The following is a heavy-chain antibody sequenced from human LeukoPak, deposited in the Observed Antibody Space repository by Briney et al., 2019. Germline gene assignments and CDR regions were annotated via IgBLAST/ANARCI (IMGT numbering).Heavy chain of an antibody. CDR2: ISSSSGYI. D-gene: IGHD2/OR15-2a*01. J-gene: IGHJ3*02. CDR3: AREIGDAFDI. V-gene: IGHV3-21*01. Sequence: GGSLRLSCAASGFTFSSYSMNWVRQAPGKGLEWVSSISSSSGYIYYADSVKGRFTISRDNAKNSLYLQMNSLRAEDTAAYYCAREIGDAFDIWGQGTMVTVSS. CDR1: GFTFSSYS.